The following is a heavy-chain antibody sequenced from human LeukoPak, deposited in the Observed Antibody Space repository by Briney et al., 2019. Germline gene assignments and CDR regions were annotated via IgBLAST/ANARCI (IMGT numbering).Heavy chain of an antibody. J-gene: IGHJ6*02. CDR1: GYTFTSYG. D-gene: IGHD1-1*01. CDR2: ISAYNGNT. Sequence: VASVKVSCKASGYTFTSYGISWVRQAPGQGLEWMGWISAYNGNTNYAQKLQGRVTMTTDTSTSTAYMELRSLRSDDTAVYYCARDRWNDAYNGMDVWGQGTTVTVSS. CDR3: ARDRWNDAYNGMDV. V-gene: IGHV1-18*01.